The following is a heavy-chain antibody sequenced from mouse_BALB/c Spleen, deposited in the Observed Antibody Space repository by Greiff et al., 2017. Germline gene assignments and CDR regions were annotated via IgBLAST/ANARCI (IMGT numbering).Heavy chain of an antibody. J-gene: IGHJ4*01. V-gene: IGHV3-2*02. CDR3: ARHQIYYDYDGYAMDY. D-gene: IGHD2-4*01. CDR1: GYSITSDYA. Sequence: EVMLVESGPGLVKPSQSLSLTCTVTGYSITSDYAWNWIRQFPGNKLEWMGYISYSGSTSYNPSLKSRISITRDTSKNQFFLQLNSVTTEDTATYYCARHQIYYDYDGYAMDYWGQGTSVTVSS. CDR2: ISYSGST.